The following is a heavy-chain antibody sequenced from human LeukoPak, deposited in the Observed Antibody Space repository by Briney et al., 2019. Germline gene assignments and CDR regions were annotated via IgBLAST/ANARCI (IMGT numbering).Heavy chain of an antibody. CDR2: IYYSGST. Sequence: PSETLSLTCTVSGGSISSYYWSWIRQPPGKGLEWIGYIYYSGSTNYNPSLKSRVTISVDTSKNQFSLKLSSVTAADTAVYYCVGDYYYYGMDVWGQGTTVTVSS. CDR3: VGDYYYYGMDV. CDR1: GGSISSYY. J-gene: IGHJ6*02. D-gene: IGHD3-16*01. V-gene: IGHV4-59*08.